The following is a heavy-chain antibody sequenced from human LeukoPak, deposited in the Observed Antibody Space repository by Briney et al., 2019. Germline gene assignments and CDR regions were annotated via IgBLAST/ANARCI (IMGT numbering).Heavy chain of an antibody. D-gene: IGHD2-2*01. CDR2: IYTSGST. V-gene: IGHV4-4*07. Sequence: PSETLSLTCTVSGGSISSYYWSWIRQPAGRGLEWIGRIYTSGSTNYSPSLKSRVTMSVDTSKNQFSLKLSSVTAADTAVYYCVGIVVVPAAIAFDIWGRGTMVTVSS. CDR1: GGSISSYY. J-gene: IGHJ3*02. CDR3: VGIVVVPAAIAFDI.